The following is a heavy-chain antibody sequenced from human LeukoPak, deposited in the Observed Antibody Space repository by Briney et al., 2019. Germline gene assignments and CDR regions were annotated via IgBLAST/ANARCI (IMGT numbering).Heavy chain of an antibody. CDR2: ISFVGGST. J-gene: IGHJ4*02. CDR3: AKGDNYDILTGRFSSKGFYFDS. CDR1: GFTFSSFA. V-gene: IGHV3-23*01. D-gene: IGHD3-9*01. Sequence: GGSLRFSCAASGFTFSSFAMNWVRQAPGKGLEWVSGISFVGGSTYYADSVKGRFTISRDNSKNTLYLQMSSLRAEGTAVYYCAKGDNYDILTGRFSSKGFYFDSWGQGTLVTVSS.